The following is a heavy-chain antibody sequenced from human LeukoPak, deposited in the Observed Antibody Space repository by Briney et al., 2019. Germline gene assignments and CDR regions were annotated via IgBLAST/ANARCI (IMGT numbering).Heavy chain of an antibody. CDR3: ARVGVAAPFDY. CDR2: ISSSRSYI. CDR1: GFTFSSYS. J-gene: IGHJ4*02. Sequence: GGSLRLSCAASGFTFSSYSMNWVRQAPGKGLEWVSSISSSRSYIYYADSVKGRFTISRDNAKNSLYLQMNSLRAEDTAVYYCARVGVAAPFDYWGQGTLVTVSS. V-gene: IGHV3-21*01. D-gene: IGHD2-15*01.